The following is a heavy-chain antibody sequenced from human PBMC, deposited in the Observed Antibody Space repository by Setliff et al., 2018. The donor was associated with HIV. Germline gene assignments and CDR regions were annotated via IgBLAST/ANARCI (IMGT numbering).Heavy chain of an antibody. D-gene: IGHD1-1*01. CDR1: GVSITSYF. Sequence: PSETLSLTCTVSGVSITSYFWSWIRQPPGKGLEWIGRINYGGASPPTYNPSFKSRVTMSADTSKSHFSLSLTSVTAADTAIYHCARETQTTGQRWFDPWGQGILVTVSS. CDR2: INYGGASPP. V-gene: IGHV4-59*12. J-gene: IGHJ5*02. CDR3: ARETQTTGQRWFDP.